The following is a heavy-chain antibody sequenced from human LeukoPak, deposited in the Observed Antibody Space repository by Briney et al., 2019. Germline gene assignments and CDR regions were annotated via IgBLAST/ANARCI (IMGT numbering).Heavy chain of an antibody. V-gene: IGHV4-4*07. J-gene: IGHJ6*02. CDR3: AGDRRAAAADGYYYYIMDV. Sequence: SETLSLNCSVSAGSISSYYWNWIRQPAGKGLEWIGHFYTSGSTSYNPSPKSRVTMSVDTSQNQFSLKLTSVTAADTAVYFCAGDRRAAAADGYYYYIMDVWGQGTSVTVSS. CDR2: FYTSGST. D-gene: IGHD6-13*01. CDR1: AGSISSYY.